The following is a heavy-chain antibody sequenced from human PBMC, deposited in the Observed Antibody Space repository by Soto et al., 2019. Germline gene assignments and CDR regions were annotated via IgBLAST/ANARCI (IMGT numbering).Heavy chain of an antibody. CDR2: IVVGSGST. CDR1: GLAFGNSA. J-gene: IGHJ3*02. CDR3: AAELYSGGTCCSFDI. V-gene: IGHV1-58*01. Sequence: QMQVVQSGPEVKQPGTSVKVSCKTSGLAFGNSAVQWVRQARGQRLEWMGWIVVGSGSTNYEQRFQKRVTITRDMATSTVHMELSCLSSEDTAVYYCAAELYSGGTCCSFDIWGQGTMVTVSS. D-gene: IGHD2-15*01.